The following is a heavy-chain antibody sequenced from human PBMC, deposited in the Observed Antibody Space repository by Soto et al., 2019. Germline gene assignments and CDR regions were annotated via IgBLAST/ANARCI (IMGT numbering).Heavy chain of an antibody. Sequence: GGSLRLSCAASGFTFSSYGMHWVRQAPGKGLEWVAGISYDGSNKYYAASVKGRFTISRDNSKNTLYLQMNSLRAEDTAVYYCAKDQGTMIVAAHGMDVWGQGTTVTVSS. V-gene: IGHV3-30*18. D-gene: IGHD3-22*01. CDR1: GFTFSSYG. J-gene: IGHJ6*02. CDR2: ISYDGSNK. CDR3: AKDQGTMIVAAHGMDV.